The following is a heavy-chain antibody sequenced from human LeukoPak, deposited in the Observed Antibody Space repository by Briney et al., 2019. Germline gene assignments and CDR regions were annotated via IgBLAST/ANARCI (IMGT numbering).Heavy chain of an antibody. D-gene: IGHD1-26*01. V-gene: IGHV3-15*01. CDR1: GFTFSNAW. J-gene: IGHJ4*02. CDR2: IKSKTAGGTI. Sequence: PGGSLRLSCAASGFTFSNAWMTWVRQAPGKGLEWVGRIKSKTAGGTIDYAAPVKGGFTISRDDSKSTLYLQMNSLKTEDTAVYYCTTGESMVGSTIHIRWADWGQGTLVTVSS. CDR3: TTGESMVGSTIHIRWAD.